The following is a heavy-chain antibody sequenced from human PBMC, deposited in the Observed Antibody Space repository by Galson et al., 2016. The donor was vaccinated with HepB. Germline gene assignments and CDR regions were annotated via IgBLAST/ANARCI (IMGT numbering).Heavy chain of an antibody. V-gene: IGHV3-30-3*01. CDR1: GFIFSQFA. CDR2: ISYDGTRK. Sequence: SLRLSCAASGFIFSQFAVHWVRQAPGKGLEWVAVISYDGTRKYYTDSVKGRFTVSRDDSKTTLYLQMNTLRPEDTGVYYCARDQKYSGTDFYFAIDVWGKGATVTVSS. CDR3: ARDQKYSGTDFYFAIDV. J-gene: IGHJ6*04. D-gene: IGHD1-26*01.